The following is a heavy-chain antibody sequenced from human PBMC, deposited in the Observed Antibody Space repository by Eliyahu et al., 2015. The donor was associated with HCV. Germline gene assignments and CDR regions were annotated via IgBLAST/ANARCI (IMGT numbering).Heavy chain of an antibody. CDR1: GGSFRPYY. CDR3: ARVPPRVRFGVIIGPHFYHGVDV. Sequence: QVQLQQWGAALLKPSETLSLTCAVNGGSFRPYYWNWIRQSPGRGLEWIGDIYFTGRTNYNPSLKSQVTISLDMSKSQFSLELISVTAADTAVYYCARVPPRVRFGVIIGPHFYHGVDVWGPGTTVTVSS. D-gene: IGHD3-3*01. J-gene: IGHJ6*02. CDR2: IYFTGRT. V-gene: IGHV4-34*01.